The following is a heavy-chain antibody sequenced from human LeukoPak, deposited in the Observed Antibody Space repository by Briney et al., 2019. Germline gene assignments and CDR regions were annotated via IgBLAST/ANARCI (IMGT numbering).Heavy chain of an antibody. V-gene: IGHV3-48*01. D-gene: IGHD1-26*01. CDR2: ISSSSSTI. Sequence: GGSLRLSCAASGFTFSSYSMNWVRQAPGKGPEWVSYISSSSSTIYYADSVKGRFTISRDNAKNSLYLQMNSLRAEDTAVYYCARDHDRVGATTRWKSYWGQGTLVTVSS. CDR1: GFTFSSYS. J-gene: IGHJ4*02. CDR3: ARDHDRVGATTRWKSY.